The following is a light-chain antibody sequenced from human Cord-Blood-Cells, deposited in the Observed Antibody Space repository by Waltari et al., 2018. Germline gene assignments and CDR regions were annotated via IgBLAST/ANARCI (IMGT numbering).Light chain of an antibody. CDR1: TXXXWSXXX. V-gene: IGLV2-23*01. CDR2: EGS. Sequence: QSALTQPASVSGSXXQSXXXPCTGTTXXXWSXXXVSWYQQHPXKPPKLMIYEGSKRPSGVSNRFSGSKSGNTASLXXSGXQAEDEADYYCCSYAGSSTYVFGTGTKVXXX. J-gene: IGLJ1*01. CDR3: CSYAGSSTYV.